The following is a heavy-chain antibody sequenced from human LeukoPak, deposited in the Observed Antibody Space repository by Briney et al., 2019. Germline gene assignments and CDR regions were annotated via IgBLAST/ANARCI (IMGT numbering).Heavy chain of an antibody. CDR2: IKSKTDGGTT. J-gene: IGHJ3*02. CDR1: GFTFSNAC. V-gene: IGHV3-15*01. D-gene: IGHD2-15*01. CDR3: VGYCSGGNCPNAFDI. Sequence: GGSLRLSCAAPGFTFSNACMSWVRQAPGNGLECLCRIKSKTDGGTTDYAAHVKGRFTISRDDSKNTLYLQMNSLKTEDTAVYYCVGYCSGGNCPNAFDIWGQGTMVTVSS.